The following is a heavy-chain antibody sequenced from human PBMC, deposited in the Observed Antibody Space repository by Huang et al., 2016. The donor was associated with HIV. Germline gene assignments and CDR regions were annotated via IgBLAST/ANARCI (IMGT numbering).Heavy chain of an antibody. CDR2: VNDSGAT. CDR1: GGSFTGNY. D-gene: IGHD3-3*01. J-gene: IGHJ6*02. Sequence: QMQLQQRGAGLLKPSETLSLTCGVSGGSFTGNYLTWIRQAPGKGLAWIGEVNDSGATNSNPSLNGRVTISLDKSNRELSRNLRSVTAADTAVYYCARQWTILEWLLGLDVWGQGTTVIVSS. CDR3: ARQWTILEWLLGLDV. V-gene: IGHV4-34*02.